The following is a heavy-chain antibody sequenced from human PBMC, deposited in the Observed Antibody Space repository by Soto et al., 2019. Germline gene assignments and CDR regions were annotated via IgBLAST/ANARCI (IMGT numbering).Heavy chain of an antibody. CDR2: ISPNSIYT. CDR1: GFSFSDYY. D-gene: IGHD3-16*01. CDR3: VREQSGGDY. J-gene: IGHJ4*02. Sequence: QVQLVESGGDLVKPGGSLRLSCAASGFSFSDYYISWIRQAPGKGLEWISYISPNSIYTNYADSVKGRFTVSRDNAKMSLYLHMNSLTVDDTAVYYCVREQSGGDYWGQGTLVIVSS. V-gene: IGHV3-11*05.